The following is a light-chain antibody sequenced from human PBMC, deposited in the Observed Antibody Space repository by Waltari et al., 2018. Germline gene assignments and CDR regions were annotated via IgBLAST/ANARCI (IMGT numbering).Light chain of an antibody. CDR2: EVS. Sequence: QSALTQPASVSGSPGQSITISCSGTDSDVGAYDFVSWYQQHPGKAPHLIIYEVSNRPSWISIRFSASKSGNTSSLTISGLQAEDEADYDCSSYTTSSTPGVFGTGTRVTVL. V-gene: IGLV2-14*01. CDR3: SSYTTSSTPGV. CDR1: DSDVGAYDF. J-gene: IGLJ1*01.